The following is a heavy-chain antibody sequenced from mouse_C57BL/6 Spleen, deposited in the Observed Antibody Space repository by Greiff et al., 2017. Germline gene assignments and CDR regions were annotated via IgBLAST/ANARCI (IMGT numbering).Heavy chain of an antibody. Sequence: QVQLQQSGAELVKPGASVKISCKASGYAFSSYWMNWVKQRPGKGLEWIGQIYPGDGDTNYNGKFKGKATLTADKSSSTAYMQLSSLTSEDSAVYFCARRMGLYSNYDAWFAYWGQGTLVTVSA. CDR2: IYPGDGDT. D-gene: IGHD2-5*01. CDR3: ARRMGLYSNYDAWFAY. CDR1: GYAFSSYW. V-gene: IGHV1-80*01. J-gene: IGHJ3*01.